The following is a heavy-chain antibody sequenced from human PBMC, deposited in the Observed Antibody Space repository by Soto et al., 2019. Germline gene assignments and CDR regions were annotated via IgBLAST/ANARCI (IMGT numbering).Heavy chain of an antibody. D-gene: IGHD5-18*01. V-gene: IGHV3-23*01. Sequence: EVQLLESGGGLVQPGGSLRLSCAASGVTFSSYAMSWVRQGPGKGLEWVSAISGSGGSTYYADSMKGRFTISRDNSKNTLYLQMNSLRAEDTAVYYCAKAATRYRYGSPFDYWGQGTLVTVSS. CDR3: AKAATRYRYGSPFDY. CDR1: GVTFSSYA. CDR2: ISGSGGST. J-gene: IGHJ4*02.